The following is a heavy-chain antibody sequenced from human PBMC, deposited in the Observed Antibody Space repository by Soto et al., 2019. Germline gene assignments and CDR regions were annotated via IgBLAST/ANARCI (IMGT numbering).Heavy chain of an antibody. D-gene: IGHD1-1*01. V-gene: IGHV1-2*02. Sequence: ASVKVSCKASGYTFTGYYMHWVRQAPGQGLEWMGWINPNSGGTNYAQKFQGRVTMTRDTSISTAYMELSRLRSDDTAVYYCARDRRGIIQQDRYYYYYYGLDVWGQGTTATVSS. J-gene: IGHJ6*02. CDR2: INPNSGGT. CDR1: GYTFTGYY. CDR3: ARDRRGIIQQDRYYYYYYGLDV.